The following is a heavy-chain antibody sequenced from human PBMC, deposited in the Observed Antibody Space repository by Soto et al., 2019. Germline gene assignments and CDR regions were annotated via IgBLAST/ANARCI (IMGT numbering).Heavy chain of an antibody. Sequence: QLQLQESGPGLVKPSETLSLTCTVSGGSISSSSYYWGWIRQPPGKGLEWIGSIYYSGSTYYNPSLKSRVTISVDTSKNQFSLKLSSVTAADTALYYCARLPYRSCWYHYWYFDLWGRGTLVTVSS. CDR2: IYYSGST. CDR1: GGSISSSSYY. CDR3: ARLPYRSCWYHYWYFDL. V-gene: IGHV4-39*01. J-gene: IGHJ2*01. D-gene: IGHD6-19*01.